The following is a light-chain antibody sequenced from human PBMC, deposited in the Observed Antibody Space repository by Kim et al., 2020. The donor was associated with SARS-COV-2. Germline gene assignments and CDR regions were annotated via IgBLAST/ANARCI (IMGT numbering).Light chain of an antibody. CDR1: SSDVGGYNS. CDR2: DVS. Sequence: GQSITISCTGTSSDVGGYNSVSWFQQHPGTAPKLMIYDVSKRPSGVSNRFSGSKSGNTASLTISGLQAEDEADYYCSSYTSSSTTVFGGGTKLTVL. J-gene: IGLJ3*02. CDR3: SSYTSSSTTV. V-gene: IGLV2-14*04.